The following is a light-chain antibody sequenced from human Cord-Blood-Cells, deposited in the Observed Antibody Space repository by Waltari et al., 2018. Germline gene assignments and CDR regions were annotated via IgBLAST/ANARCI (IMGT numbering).Light chain of an antibody. Sequence: QSALTQPASVSGSPGQSITISCTGTSSAVGGYNYVSWSQQPPGKAPKLMFYNVSNRPSGVANRFSGSKACNTASLTISWLQAEDEADYYCSSYTSSSTYVFGTGTKVTVL. CDR3: SSYTSSSTYV. J-gene: IGLJ1*01. CDR1: SSAVGGYNY. V-gene: IGLV2-14*01. CDR2: NVS.